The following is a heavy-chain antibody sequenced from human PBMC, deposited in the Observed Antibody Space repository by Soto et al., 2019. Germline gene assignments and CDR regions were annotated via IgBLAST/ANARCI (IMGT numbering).Heavy chain of an antibody. V-gene: IGHV3-48*01. CDR1: GFTFSSYS. Sequence: EVQLVESGGGLVQPGGSLRLSCAASGFTFSSYSMNWVRQAPGKRLEWVSYIRGISSMIHYAESGKGLCPISRDNAKNSLCLQMNSLRAEDTAVYYCARDLNPRQEMLYALLGYWGQGTLVTVSS. D-gene: IGHD2-8*01. CDR3: ARDLNPRQEMLYALLGY. CDR2: IRGISSMI. J-gene: IGHJ4*02.